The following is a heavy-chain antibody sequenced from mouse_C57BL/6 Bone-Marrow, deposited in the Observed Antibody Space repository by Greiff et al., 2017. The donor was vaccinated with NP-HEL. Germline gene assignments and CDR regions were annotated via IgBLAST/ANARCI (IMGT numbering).Heavy chain of an antibody. Sequence: EVKVVESGGGLVQPGGSLKLSCAASGFTFSDYYMYWVRQTPEKRLEWVAYISNGGGSTYYPDTVKGRFTISRDNAKNTLYLQMSRLKSEDTAMYYCARPYYSNYVKLDWGQGTLVTVSA. J-gene: IGHJ3*01. V-gene: IGHV5-12*01. CDR3: ARPYYSNYVKLD. CDR1: GFTFSDYY. D-gene: IGHD2-5*01. CDR2: ISNGGGST.